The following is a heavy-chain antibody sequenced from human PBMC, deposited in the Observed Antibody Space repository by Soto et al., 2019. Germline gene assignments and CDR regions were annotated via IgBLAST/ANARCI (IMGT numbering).Heavy chain of an antibody. D-gene: IGHD2-8*01. CDR3: ARTNQALYYYGMDV. CDR1: GGSISSSNW. Sequence: SETLSLTCAVSGGSISSSNWWSWVRQPPGKGLEWIGEIYHSGSTNYNPSLKSRVTISVDKSKNQFSLKLSSVTAADTAVYYCARTNQALYYYGMDVWGQGTTVTVSS. CDR2: IYHSGST. J-gene: IGHJ6*02. V-gene: IGHV4-4*02.